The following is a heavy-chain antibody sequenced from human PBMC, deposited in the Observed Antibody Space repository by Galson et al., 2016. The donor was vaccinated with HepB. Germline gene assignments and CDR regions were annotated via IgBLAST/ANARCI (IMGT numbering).Heavy chain of an antibody. V-gene: IGHV3-30*04. D-gene: IGHD2-2*01. Sequence: SLRLSCAASGFTFSRCAIHWVRQAPGKGLEWVALIAYDGSSPYYRDSVKGRFTISRDNSKNTVYLRMNSLRVEDTAMYYCARDPFRSPTRAFDTWGQGTMVTVSS. J-gene: IGHJ3*02. CDR1: GFTFSRCA. CDR3: ARDPFRSPTRAFDT. CDR2: IAYDGSSP.